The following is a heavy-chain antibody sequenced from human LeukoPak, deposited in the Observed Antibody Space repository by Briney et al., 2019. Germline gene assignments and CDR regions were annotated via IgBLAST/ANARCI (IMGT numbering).Heavy chain of an antibody. Sequence: SENPSLARTVSGGSINSGTFYWGWIRQPPGKGLEWIGGMYYDGSSYYNPSLKSRVTTSVDTSKNQFSLKLTSVTAADTAVYFCARRSDSGSDDGEDYFDYWGQGTLVTVSS. CDR3: ARRSDSGSDDGEDYFDY. CDR2: MYYDGSS. D-gene: IGHD1-26*01. V-gene: IGHV4-39*01. J-gene: IGHJ4*02. CDR1: GGSINSGTFY.